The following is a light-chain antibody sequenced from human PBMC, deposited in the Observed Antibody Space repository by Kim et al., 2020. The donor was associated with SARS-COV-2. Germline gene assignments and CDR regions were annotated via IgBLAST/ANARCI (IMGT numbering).Light chain of an antibody. CDR1: SSTIGNNH. CDR2: ETS. Sequence: GQKVTISCSVSSSTIGNNHVSWNQQLPGTAPKVLIYETSKRPSGIPDRFSGSKSGTSATLGITGLQTWDEAYYYCGTWDSSLSASVFGTGTKVTVL. CDR3: GTWDSSLSASV. J-gene: IGLJ1*01. V-gene: IGLV1-51*01.